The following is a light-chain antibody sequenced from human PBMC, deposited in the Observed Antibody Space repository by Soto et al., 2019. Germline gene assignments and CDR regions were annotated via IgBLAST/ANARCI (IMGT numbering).Light chain of an antibody. CDR1: SSNIGSNT. CDR2: SNN. J-gene: IGLJ2*01. CDR3: ASWDDTLSGPV. V-gene: IGLV1-44*01. Sequence: QSVLTQPPSASGTPGQRVTISCSGSSSNIGSNTVNWYQQLPGTAPKLLIYSNNQRPAGVSDRFSGSKSGTSGTLAISGLRSEDEADYYCASWDDTLSGPVFGGGTKLTVL.